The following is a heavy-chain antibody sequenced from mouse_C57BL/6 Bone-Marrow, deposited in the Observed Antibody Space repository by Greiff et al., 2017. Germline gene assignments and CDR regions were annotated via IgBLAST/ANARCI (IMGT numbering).Heavy chain of an antibody. J-gene: IGHJ3*01. Sequence: VQLKESGPELVKPGASVKMSCKASGYTFTDYNMHWVKQSHGKGLEWIGYINPNNGGTSYNQKFKGKATLTVNKSSSTAYMELRSLTSEDSAVYYCARFYYYGSSYGWFAYWGQGTLVTVSA. CDR3: ARFYYYGSSYGWFAY. CDR2: INPNNGGT. CDR1: GYTFTDYN. D-gene: IGHD1-1*01. V-gene: IGHV1-22*01.